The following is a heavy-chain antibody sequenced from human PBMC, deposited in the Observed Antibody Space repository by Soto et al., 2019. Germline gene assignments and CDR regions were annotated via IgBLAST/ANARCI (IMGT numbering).Heavy chain of an antibody. CDR3: ARDGIGETTSRRYLDY. J-gene: IGHJ4*02. CDR1: GFTFSIYA. CDR2: ISYDGSNK. V-gene: IGHV3-30-3*01. Sequence: PGGSLRLSCAASGFTFSIYAMHWFRQAPGKGLEWVAVISYDGSNKYYADSVKGRFTISRDNSKNTLYLQMNSLRAEDTAVYYCARDGIGETTSRRYLDYWGQGTLVTVSS. D-gene: IGHD1-1*01.